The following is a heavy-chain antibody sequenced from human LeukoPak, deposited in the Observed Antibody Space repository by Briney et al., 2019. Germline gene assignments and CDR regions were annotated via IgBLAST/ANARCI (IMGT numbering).Heavy chain of an antibody. J-gene: IGHJ4*02. CDR2: ISYDGTNK. CDR1: GFTFNSYP. V-gene: IGHV3-30*04. CDR3: ARHLSGVSGYTYGRGIDY. D-gene: IGHD5-18*01. Sequence: GGSLRLSCGASGFTFNSYPMHWVRQVPGKGLEWVAIISYDGTNKFYADSVKGRFTISRDNSKNTLYLEMNSLRLEDTALYYCARHLSGVSGYTYGRGIDYWGQGTLVTVSS.